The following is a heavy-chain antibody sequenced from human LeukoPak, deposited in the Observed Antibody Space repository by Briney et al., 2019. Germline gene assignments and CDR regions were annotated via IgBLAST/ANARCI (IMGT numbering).Heavy chain of an antibody. CDR3: ARDDGIATGGVDY. CDR2: IWYDGSSK. J-gene: IGHJ4*02. Sequence: PGRSLRLSCATSGFTFSSYGMHWVRQAPGKGLEWVAVIWYDGSSKYYADSVKGRFTISRDNSKNTAYLQMNSLRAEDTAVYYCARDDGIATGGVDYWGQGTLVTVSS. V-gene: IGHV3-33*01. CDR1: GFTFSSYG. D-gene: IGHD6-13*01.